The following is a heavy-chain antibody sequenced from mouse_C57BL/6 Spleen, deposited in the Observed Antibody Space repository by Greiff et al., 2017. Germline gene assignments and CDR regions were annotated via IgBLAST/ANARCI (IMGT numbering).Heavy chain of an antibody. V-gene: IGHV14-4*01. CDR3: TTGEYDEGYFDV. CDR2: IDPENGDT. Sequence: VQLQQSGAELVRPGASVKLSCTASGFNIKDDYMHWVKQRPEQGLEWIGWIDPENGDTEYDSKFQSKATITADTSSNTAYLQLSSLTSEDTAVYYCTTGEYDEGYFDVWGTGTTVTVSS. J-gene: IGHJ1*03. CDR1: GFNIKDDY. D-gene: IGHD2-14*01.